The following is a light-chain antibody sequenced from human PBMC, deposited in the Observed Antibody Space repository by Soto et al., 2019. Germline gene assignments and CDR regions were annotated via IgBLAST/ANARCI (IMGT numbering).Light chain of an antibody. CDR3: QQYNDWPQT. J-gene: IGKJ1*01. V-gene: IGKV3-15*01. CDR1: QNIRSN. CDR2: GAS. Sequence: EIVLTQFPAILSLSPGQRATLSCRASQNIRSNLAWYQQKPGQAPRLLIYGASARATGIPARFSGSGSGTEFTLTISSLQSEDFAVYYCQQYNDWPQTFGQGTKVDIK.